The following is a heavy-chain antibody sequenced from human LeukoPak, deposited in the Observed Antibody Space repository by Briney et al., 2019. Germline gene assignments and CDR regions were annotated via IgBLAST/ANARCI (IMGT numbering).Heavy chain of an antibody. V-gene: IGHV4-39*07. CDR1: GGSISSSSYY. D-gene: IGHD1-20*01. J-gene: IGHJ4*02. Sequence: PSETLSLTCTVSGGSISSSSYYWGWIRQPPGKGLEWIGSIYYSGSTYYNPSLKSRVTISVDTSKNQFSLKLSSVTAADTAVYYCARDGPLTGTDYWGQGTLVTVSS. CDR3: ARDGPLTGTDY. CDR2: IYYSGST.